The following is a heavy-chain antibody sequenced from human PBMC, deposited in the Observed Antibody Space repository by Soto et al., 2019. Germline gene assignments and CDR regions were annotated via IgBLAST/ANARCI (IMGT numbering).Heavy chain of an antibody. J-gene: IGHJ3*02. Sequence: QVQLQESGPGLVKPSETLSLTCTVSGGSISSYYWSWIRQPPGKGLEWIGYIYYSGSTNYNPSLKSRVTKSVYTSKNQFSLKLSSVTAADTAVYYCARALILTGYYIHDAFDIWGQGTMVTVSS. V-gene: IGHV4-59*01. D-gene: IGHD3-9*01. CDR3: ARALILTGYYIHDAFDI. CDR1: GGSISSYY. CDR2: IYYSGST.